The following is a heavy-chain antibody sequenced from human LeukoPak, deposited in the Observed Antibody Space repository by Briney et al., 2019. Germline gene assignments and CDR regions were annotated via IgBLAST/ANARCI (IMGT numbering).Heavy chain of an antibody. D-gene: IGHD3-9*01. Sequence: SETLSLTCAVSGGSVSYTTYYWGWIRQPPGKGLEWIGNVYYSGSTYYNPSLRSRVTLSFDTSKNQFSLKMSSATAADTAVYYFARVRKGRYFNYIFDFWGQGSLVTVSS. CDR2: VYYSGST. V-gene: IGHV4-39*01. CDR3: ARVRKGRYFNYIFDF. J-gene: IGHJ4*02. CDR1: GGSVSYTTYY.